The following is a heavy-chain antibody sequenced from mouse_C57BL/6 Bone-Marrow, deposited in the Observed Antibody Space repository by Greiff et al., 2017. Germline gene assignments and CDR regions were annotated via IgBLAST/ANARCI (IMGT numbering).Heavy chain of an antibody. CDR3: ARSGSTVGAY. CDR2: IYPRSGTT. V-gene: IGHV1-81*01. Sequence: VQLQQSGAELARPGASVKLSCKASGYTFTSYAISWVKQRPGQGLEWIGEIYPRSGTTYYNEKFTGKATLPADTSSSTAYMELRSLTSEDSAVYFSARSGSTVGAYWGQGTLVTVSS. CDR1: GYTFTSYA. J-gene: IGHJ3*01. D-gene: IGHD1-1*01.